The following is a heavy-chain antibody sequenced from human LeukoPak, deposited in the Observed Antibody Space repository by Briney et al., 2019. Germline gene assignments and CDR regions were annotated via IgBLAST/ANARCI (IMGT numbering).Heavy chain of an antibody. CDR2: IYSGGST. J-gene: IGHJ4*02. V-gene: IGHV3-53*01. Sequence: PGGSLRLSCAASGFTVSSNYMSWVRQAPGKGLEWVSVIYSGGSTYYADSVKGRFTISRDNSKNTLYLQMNSLRAEDTAVYYCARGGPLLGDLSSYDYGGQGTLVTVSS. D-gene: IGHD3-16*02. CDR3: ARGGPLLGDLSSYDY. CDR1: GFTVSSNY.